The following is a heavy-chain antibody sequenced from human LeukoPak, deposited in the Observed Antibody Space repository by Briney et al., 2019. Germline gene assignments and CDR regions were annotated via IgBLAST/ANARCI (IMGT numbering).Heavy chain of an antibody. CDR1: GGSFSGYF. CDR3: ARGSLGPRLNV. J-gene: IGHJ4*02. CDR2: ISHSGST. Sequence: SETLSLTCAVYGGSFSGYFWSWIRQPPGKGLEWIGEISHSGSTNYNPSLKSRVSTSADTSKNQFSLKLSSVTAADTAVYYCARGSLGPRLNVWGQGTLVTVSS. D-gene: IGHD1-1*01. V-gene: IGHV4-34*01.